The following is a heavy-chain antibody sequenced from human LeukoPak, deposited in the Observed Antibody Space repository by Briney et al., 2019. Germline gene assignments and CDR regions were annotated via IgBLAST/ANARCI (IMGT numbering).Heavy chain of an antibody. J-gene: IGHJ6*03. V-gene: IGHV1-8*01. CDR2: MNPNSGNT. CDR3: ARVRYSGYLGHYYYMDV. CDR1: GYTFTSYD. D-gene: IGHD5-12*01. Sequence: ASVKVSCKASGYTFTSYDINWVRQATGQGLEWMGWMNPNSGNTGYAQKFQGRVTMTRNTSISTAYMELSSLRSEDTAVYYCARVRYSGYLGHYYYMDVWGKGTTVTVSS.